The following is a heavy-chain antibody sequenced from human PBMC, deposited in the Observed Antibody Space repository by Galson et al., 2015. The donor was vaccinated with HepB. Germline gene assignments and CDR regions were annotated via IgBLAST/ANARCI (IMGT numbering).Heavy chain of an antibody. Sequence: SVKVSCKASGYTFTSYGISWVRQAPGQGLEWMGWISAYNGNTNYAQKLQGRVTMTTDTSTSTAYMELRSLRSDDTAVYYCARDLAGYGSSTSCFNYYYYYMDIWGKGTTVTVSS. V-gene: IGHV1-18*01. D-gene: IGHD2-2*01. CDR1: GYTFTSYG. CDR2: ISAYNGNT. J-gene: IGHJ6*03. CDR3: ARDLAGYGSSTSCFNYYYYYMDI.